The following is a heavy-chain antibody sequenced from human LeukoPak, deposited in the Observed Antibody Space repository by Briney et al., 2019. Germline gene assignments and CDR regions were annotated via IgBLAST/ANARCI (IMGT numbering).Heavy chain of an antibody. CDR2: TGLESVHT. CDR1: GFISSRHA. Sequence: SGGSLRLSCAASGFISSRHAMSWVRQAPGKGLEWVSTTGLESVHTLCADSVQGRFTVSRDNSRNTLDLQMDNLRVDDTAVYYCAKGDDIGKHPTRAYYFDIWGQGTLVTVSS. V-gene: IGHV3-23*01. CDR3: AKGDDIGKHPTRAYYFDI. D-gene: IGHD5-24*01. J-gene: IGHJ4*02.